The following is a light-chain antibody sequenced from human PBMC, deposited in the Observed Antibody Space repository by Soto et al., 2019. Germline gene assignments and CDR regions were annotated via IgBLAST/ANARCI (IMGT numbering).Light chain of an antibody. CDR2: EVI. CDR3: SSYTSSSTLPYV. J-gene: IGLJ1*01. CDR1: GGDVGGYNF. Sequence: QSALTQPASVSGSPGQTIPISCAGTGGDVGGYNFASWYQHHPGKAPKLMIYEVIRRPSGISNRFSGSKSGNTASLTISGLQAEDEADYYCSSYTSSSTLPYVFGTGTKVTVL. V-gene: IGLV2-14*01.